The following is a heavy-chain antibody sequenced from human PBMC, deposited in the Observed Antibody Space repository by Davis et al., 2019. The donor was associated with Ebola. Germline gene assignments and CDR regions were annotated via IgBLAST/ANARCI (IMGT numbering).Heavy chain of an antibody. J-gene: IGHJ6*02. V-gene: IGHV4-34*01. CDR1: GASFSGYY. CDR2: IYHSGST. CDR3: ARGQLGYYYGMDV. D-gene: IGHD6-13*01. Sequence: SETLSLTCAVYGASFSGYYWSWIRQPPGKGLEWIGEIYHSGSTNYNPSLKSRVTISVDKSKNQFSLKLSSVTAADTAVYYCARGQLGYYYGMDVWGQGTTVTVSS.